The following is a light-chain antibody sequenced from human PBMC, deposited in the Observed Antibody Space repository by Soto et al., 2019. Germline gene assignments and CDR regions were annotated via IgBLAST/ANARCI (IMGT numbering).Light chain of an antibody. J-gene: IGLJ1*01. Sequence: QSALTQPAAVSGSPGQSITISCTGTSSDVGGYNAVSWYQQHPGKAPKLMIYDVSNRPPGASDRSSGSKSGNTASLTISGLQAEDEADYYCGSYASGGAYVFGTGTKVTVL. CDR3: GSYASGGAYV. CDR2: DVS. V-gene: IGLV2-14*01. CDR1: SSDVGGYNA.